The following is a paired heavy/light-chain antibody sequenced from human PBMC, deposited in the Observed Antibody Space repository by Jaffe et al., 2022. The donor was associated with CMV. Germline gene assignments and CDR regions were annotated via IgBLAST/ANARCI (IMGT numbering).Light chain of an antibody. CDR3: SSYTSSSTLV. Sequence: QSALTQPASVSGSPGQSITISCTGTSSDVGAYNYVSWYQQHPGKAPKLMIYDVRHRPSGVSNRFSGSRSGNTASLTISGLQAEDEADYYCSSYTSSSTLVFGGGTKLTVL. V-gene: IGLV2-14*03. J-gene: IGLJ3*02. CDR1: SSDVGAYNY. CDR2: DVR.
Heavy chain of an antibody. J-gene: IGHJ4*02. V-gene: IGHV4-34*01. CDR2: INHSGST. D-gene: IGHD2-15*01. Sequence: QVQLQQWGAGLLKPSETLSLTCAVYGGSFSDYSWSWIRQPPGKGLEWIGEINHSGSTNYSPSLKGRVTISVATSKNQFSLKLSSVTAADTAVYYCARVSWWGPKYCDYWGQGTLATVSS. CDR1: GGSFSDYS. CDR3: ARVSWWGPKYCDY.